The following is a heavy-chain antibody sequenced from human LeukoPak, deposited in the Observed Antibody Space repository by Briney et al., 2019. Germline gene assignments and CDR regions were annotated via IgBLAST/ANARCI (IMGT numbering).Heavy chain of an antibody. CDR3: ARDLIGRYTFDY. CDR2: IKSDGSST. D-gene: IGHD3-10*01. CDR1: GFTFSSYW. Sequence: PAGSLTLSCATSGFTFSSYWMHWVRQAPGKGLVWVSRIKSDGSSTSYADSVKGRFTISRDNAKNTLYLQMNSLRAEDTAVYYCARDLIGRYTFDYCGQATLVTVSS. J-gene: IGHJ4*01. V-gene: IGHV3-74*01.